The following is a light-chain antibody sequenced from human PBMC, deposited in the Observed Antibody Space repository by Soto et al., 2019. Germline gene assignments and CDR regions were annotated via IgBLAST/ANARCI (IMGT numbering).Light chain of an antibody. Sequence: QSVLTQPPSVSGSPGQSVTISCTGTSSDVGGYDYVSWYQQRPGKAPKLLLYDVTKRPSGVPDRFSGSKSGNTASLTISGLQAEDEADFYCCSYGGSFPYVFGTGTKVTVL. J-gene: IGLJ1*01. CDR1: SSDVGGYDY. CDR3: CSYGGSFPYV. V-gene: IGLV2-11*01. CDR2: DVT.